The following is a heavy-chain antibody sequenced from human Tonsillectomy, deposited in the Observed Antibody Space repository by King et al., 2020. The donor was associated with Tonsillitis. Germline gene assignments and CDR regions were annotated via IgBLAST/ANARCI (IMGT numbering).Heavy chain of an antibody. V-gene: IGHV3-23*04. J-gene: IGHJ6*02. CDR2: ISGSGGST. Sequence: VQLVESGGGLVQPGGSLRLSCAASGFTFSSYAMSWVRQAPGKGLEWVSAISGSGGSTYYADSVKGRFTISRDNSKNTLYLQMNSLRAEDTAVYYCAKEDRSSSSDYYYYGMDVWGQGTTVTVSS. D-gene: IGHD6-6*01. CDR1: GFTFSSYA. CDR3: AKEDRSSSSDYYYYGMDV.